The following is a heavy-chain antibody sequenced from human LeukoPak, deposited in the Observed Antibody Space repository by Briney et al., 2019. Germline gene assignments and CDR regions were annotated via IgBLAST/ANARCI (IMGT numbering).Heavy chain of an antibody. CDR1: GGSISSGGYY. Sequence: MTSETLSLTCTVSGGSISSGGYYWNWIRQPPGKGLEWIGYIYHSGSTYYNPSLKSRVTISVDRSKNQFSLKLSSVTAADTAVYYCARLVGGNPTDYWGQGTLVTVSS. CDR3: ARLVGGNPTDY. D-gene: IGHD2-15*01. J-gene: IGHJ4*02. CDR2: IYHSGST. V-gene: IGHV4-30-2*01.